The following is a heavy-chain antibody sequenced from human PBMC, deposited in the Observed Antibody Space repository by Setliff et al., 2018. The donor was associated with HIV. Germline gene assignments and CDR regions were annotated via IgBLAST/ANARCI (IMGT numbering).Heavy chain of an antibody. D-gene: IGHD1-26*01. J-gene: IGHJ3*02. CDR1: GGSISGDF. CDR3: ARLGYSGSLVGAFDI. V-gene: IGHV4-4*07. CDR2: THASGTT. Sequence: PSETLSLTCTVSGGSISGDFWTWIRQPAGEGLEWIGRTHASGTTQCEPSLKNRCSMSIDTSKNQFSLKLSSVTAADTAVYYCARLGYSGSLVGAFDIWGQGTMVTVSS.